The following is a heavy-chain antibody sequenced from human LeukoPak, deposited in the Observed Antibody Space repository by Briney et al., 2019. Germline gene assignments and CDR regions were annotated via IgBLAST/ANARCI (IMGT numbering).Heavy chain of an antibody. V-gene: IGHV4-39*07. Sequence: KPSETLSLTCTVSGGSISSSSYYWGWIRQPPGKGLEWIGSIYYSGSTNYNPSLKSRVTISVDTSKNQFSLKLSSVTAADTAVYYCARDLLGIAAAGTWFDPWGQGTTVTVSS. CDR2: IYYSGST. D-gene: IGHD6-13*01. CDR3: ARDLLGIAAAGTWFDP. CDR1: GGSISSSSYY. J-gene: IGHJ5*01.